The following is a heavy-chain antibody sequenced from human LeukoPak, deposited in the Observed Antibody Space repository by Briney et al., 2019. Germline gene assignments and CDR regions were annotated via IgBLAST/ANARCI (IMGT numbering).Heavy chain of an antibody. D-gene: IGHD6-19*01. V-gene: IGHV3-23*01. J-gene: IGHJ3*02. CDR2: ISGSGSGT. CDR1: GLTFSTYA. CDR3: AKERSITLTGLAYDAFDI. Sequence: TGGSLRLSCAPSGLTFSTYAMSWVRQAPGKGLEWVSAISGSGSGTYYAHSVRGRFTISRDNYKNMLYLQMNSLRAEDTAVYYCAKERSITLTGLAYDAFDIWGQGTMVTVSS.